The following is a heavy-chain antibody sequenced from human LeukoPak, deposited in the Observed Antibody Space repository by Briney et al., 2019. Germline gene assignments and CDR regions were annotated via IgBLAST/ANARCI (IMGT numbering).Heavy chain of an antibody. D-gene: IGHD3-3*01. CDR3: TTDTSGDFWSGLHAFDI. J-gene: IGHJ3*02. CDR1: GFTFSNAW. CDR2: IKSKTDGGTT. Sequence: PGGSLRLSCAASGFTFSNAWMNWVRQAPGKGLERVGRIKSKTDGGTTDYAAPVKGRFTISRDDSKNTLYLQMNSLKTEDTAVYYCTTDTSGDFWSGLHAFDIWGQGTMVTVSS. V-gene: IGHV3-15*07.